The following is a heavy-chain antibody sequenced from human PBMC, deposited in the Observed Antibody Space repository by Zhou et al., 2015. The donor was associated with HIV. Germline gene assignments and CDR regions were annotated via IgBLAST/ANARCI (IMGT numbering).Heavy chain of an antibody. D-gene: IGHD3-22*01. Sequence: QVQLVQSGAEVKKPGSSVKVSCKASGGTFSSYAISWVRQAPGQGLEWMGGIIPIFGTANYAQKFQGRVTITADESTSTAYMELSSLRSEDTAVYYCASHMEYYYDSSGYYPEYFQHWGQGTLVTVSS. J-gene: IGHJ1*01. CDR2: IIPIFGTA. CDR3: ASHMEYYYDSSGYYPEYFQH. CDR1: GGTFSSYA. V-gene: IGHV1-69*01.